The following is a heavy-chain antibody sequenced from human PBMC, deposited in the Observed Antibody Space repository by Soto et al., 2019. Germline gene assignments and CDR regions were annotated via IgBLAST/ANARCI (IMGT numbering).Heavy chain of an antibody. CDR2: ISTDSGDT. J-gene: IGHJ6*02. CDR3: ARDRPPGSLYGMDA. V-gene: IGHV1-18*01. CDR1: GYIFTTYG. Sequence: QIQLVQSGGEVERPGASVTVSCEASGYIFTTYGLSWVRQTPAHGLEWMGWISTDSGDTQYSQLLQGRVTMTRDTSTNTAYMELRDLTFDDTGIYYCARDRPPGSLYGMDAWGQGTAVTVSS.